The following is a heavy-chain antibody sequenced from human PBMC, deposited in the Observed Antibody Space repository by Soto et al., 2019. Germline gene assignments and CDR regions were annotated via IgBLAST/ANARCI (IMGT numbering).Heavy chain of an antibody. CDR1: GFSFSNYA. V-gene: IGHV3-23*01. J-gene: IGHJ6*02. CDR2: ISGWGDST. CDR3: AKGGPVWGGSSFYYNYAMDV. Sequence: GGSLRLSCAASGFSFSNYAMNWVRQAPGKGLEWVSGISGWGDSTYYADSVNGRFIISRDASKDTLLLEMNSLRAEDTALYYCAKGGPVWGGSSFYYNYAMDVGGQGPRSPSP. D-gene: IGHD6-6*01.